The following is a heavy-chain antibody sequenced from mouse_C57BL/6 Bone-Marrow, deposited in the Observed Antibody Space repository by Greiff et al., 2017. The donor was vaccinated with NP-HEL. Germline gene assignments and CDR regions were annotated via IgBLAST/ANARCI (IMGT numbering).Heavy chain of an antibody. CDR3: ARYCDYASFAY. CDR1: GYTFTDYY. D-gene: IGHD2-13*01. J-gene: IGHJ3*01. V-gene: IGHV1-39*01. CDR2: INPNYGTT. Sequence: EVQLQQSGPELVKPGASVKISCTASGYTFTDYYMNWVKQSTGKSLAWIGEINPNYGTTSYNQKFKGKATMTADQSSSTAYMQLNSLTSEDSAVYYCARYCDYASFAYWGQGTLVTVSA.